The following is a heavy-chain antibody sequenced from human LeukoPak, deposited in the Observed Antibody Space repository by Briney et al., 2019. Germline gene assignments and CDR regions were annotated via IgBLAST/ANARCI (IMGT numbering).Heavy chain of an antibody. CDR3: ARQALWFFDH. Sequence: SETLSLTCTVSGGXISSNSKYWAWIRQPPGRGLEWIGSISYGGSTYYSPSLESRVTISVDTTKNQFSLRLSSVTAADTAVYYCARQALWFFDHWGQGTLVTVSS. J-gene: IGHJ4*02. CDR2: ISYGGST. V-gene: IGHV4-39*01. D-gene: IGHD2-21*01. CDR1: GGXISSNSKY.